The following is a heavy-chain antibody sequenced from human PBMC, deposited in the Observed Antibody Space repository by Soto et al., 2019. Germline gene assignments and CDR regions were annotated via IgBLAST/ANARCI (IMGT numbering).Heavy chain of an antibody. Sequence: PWETLSLTCTVSGDSISSYHWSWIQQPPGKGLEWIGYIHNSGNSNYNPSLKSRVTISLDTSKNQFSLKLSSVTAADTAVYYYARSKGSRFDRYYFDYWGQGTLVTVSS. D-gene: IGHD3-9*01. V-gene: IGHV4-59*01. CDR3: ARSKGSRFDRYYFDY. CDR2: IHNSGNS. J-gene: IGHJ4*02. CDR1: GDSISSYH.